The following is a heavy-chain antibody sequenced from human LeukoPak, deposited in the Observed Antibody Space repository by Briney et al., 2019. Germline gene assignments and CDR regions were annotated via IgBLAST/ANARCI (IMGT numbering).Heavy chain of an antibody. V-gene: IGHV3-30*04. J-gene: IGHJ4*02. Sequence: PGGSLRLSCAASGFTFSSYAMHWVRQAPGKGLEWVAVISYDGSNKYYADSVKGRFTISRDNSKNTLYLQMNSLRAEDTAVYYCARLRTKLAIAAATWRGQGTLVTVSS. CDR1: GFTFSSYA. CDR3: ARLRTKLAIAAATW. D-gene: IGHD6-13*01. CDR2: ISYDGSNK.